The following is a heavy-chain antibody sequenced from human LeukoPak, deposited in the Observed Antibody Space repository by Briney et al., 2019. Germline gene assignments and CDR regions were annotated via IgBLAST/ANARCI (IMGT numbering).Heavy chain of an antibody. Sequence: SGLTLVNPTQTLTLTCTFSGFSLSTSGVCLSWIRQPPGKALEWLARFDWDDDQYYNPSLKTRLTISSDTSKNQVVLTMTNMDPADTATYYCARTMSIAAAGTPPDYWGQRTLVTVSS. CDR1: GFSLSTSGVC. J-gene: IGHJ4*02. D-gene: IGHD6-13*01. V-gene: IGHV2-70*11. CDR2: FDWDDDQ. CDR3: ARTMSIAAAGTPPDY.